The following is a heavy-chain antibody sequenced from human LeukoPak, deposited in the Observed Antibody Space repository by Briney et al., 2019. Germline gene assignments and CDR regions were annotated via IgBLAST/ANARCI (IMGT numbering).Heavy chain of an antibody. CDR1: GGTFSSYA. CDR2: IIPIFGTA. CDR3: ASPYYYDSSGYYYFDY. D-gene: IGHD3-22*01. V-gene: IGHV1-69*05. J-gene: IGHJ4*02. Sequence: ASVKVSCKASGGTFSSYAISWVRQAPGQGLEWMGGIIPIFGTANYAQKFQGRVTITTDESTSTAYMELSSLRSEDTAVYYCASPYYYDSSGYYYFDYWGQGTLVTVSS.